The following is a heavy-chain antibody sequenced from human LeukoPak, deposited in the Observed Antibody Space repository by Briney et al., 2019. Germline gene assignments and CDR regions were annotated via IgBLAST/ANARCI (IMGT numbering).Heavy chain of an antibody. V-gene: IGHV3-72*01. Sequence: GGSVRLSCAASGFTFSDHYMDWVRQAPGKGLEWVGRTRNKANSYTTEYAASEKGRLTISRDDSKNSLYLQMNSLKTEDTAVYYCARELLRDDAFDIWGQGTMVTVSS. CDR1: GFTFSDHY. CDR3: ARELLRDDAFDI. CDR2: TRNKANSYTT. J-gene: IGHJ3*02. D-gene: IGHD1-26*01.